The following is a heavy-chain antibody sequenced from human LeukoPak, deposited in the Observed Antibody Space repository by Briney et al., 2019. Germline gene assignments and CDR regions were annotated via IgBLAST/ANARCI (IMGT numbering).Heavy chain of an antibody. D-gene: IGHD2-15*01. CDR3: ARAPKDCSGASCYFPGY. CDR1: GFTFSSYS. J-gene: IGHJ4*02. CDR2: ISSSSSTI. V-gene: IGHV3-48*01. Sequence: GGSLRLSCAASGFTFSSYSMNWVRQAPGKGLEWVSYISSSSSTIYYADSVKGRFTISRDNAKNSLYLQMNSLRAEDTAVYYCARAPKDCSGASCYFPGYWGQGTLVTVSS.